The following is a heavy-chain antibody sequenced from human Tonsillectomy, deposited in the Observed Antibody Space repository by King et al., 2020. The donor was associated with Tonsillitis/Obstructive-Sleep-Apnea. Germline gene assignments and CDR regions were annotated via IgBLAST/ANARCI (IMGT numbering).Heavy chain of an antibody. J-gene: IGHJ4*02. CDR2: INHSGST. CDR1: GGSFSGYY. CDR3: ARNHEYYYDSSGYYYTFDY. V-gene: IGHV4-34*01. D-gene: IGHD3-22*01. Sequence: VQLQQWGAGLLKPSETLSLPCAVYGGSFSGYYWSWIRQPPGKGLEWIGEINHSGSTNYNPSLKSRVTISVDTSKNQFSLKLSSVTAADTAVYYCARNHEYYYDSSGYYYTFDYWGQGTLVTVSS.